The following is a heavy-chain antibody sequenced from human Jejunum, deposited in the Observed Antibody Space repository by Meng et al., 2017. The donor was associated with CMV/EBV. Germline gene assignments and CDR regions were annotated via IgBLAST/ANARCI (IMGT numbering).Heavy chain of an antibody. Sequence: QLWQFGGEVKEPGASLKVSCKASGYTFTNYGITWVRQAPGQGLEWMGWISAYNGNTNYAQTLQGRVTMTTDTSTSTAYMELRSLRSDDTAVYYCARVEVGITSGDYWGQGTLVTVSS. CDR2: ISAYNGNT. D-gene: IGHD1-26*01. CDR3: ARVEVGITSGDY. CDR1: GYTFTNYG. V-gene: IGHV1-18*01. J-gene: IGHJ4*02.